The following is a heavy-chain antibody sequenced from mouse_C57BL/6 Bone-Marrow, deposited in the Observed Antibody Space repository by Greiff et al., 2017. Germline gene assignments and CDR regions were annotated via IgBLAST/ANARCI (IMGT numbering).Heavy chain of an antibody. V-gene: IGHV5-12*01. D-gene: IGHD2-5*01. J-gene: IGHJ2*01. CDR2: ISNGGGST. CDR1: GFTFSDYY. Sequence: EVQGVESGGGLVQPGGSLKLSCAASGFTFSDYYMYWVRQTPEKRLEWVAYISNGGGSTYYPDTVKGRFTISRDNAKNTLYLQLSRLKSEDTAMYYCARLGIYSNYDYWGQGTTLTGSS. CDR3: ARLGIYSNYDY.